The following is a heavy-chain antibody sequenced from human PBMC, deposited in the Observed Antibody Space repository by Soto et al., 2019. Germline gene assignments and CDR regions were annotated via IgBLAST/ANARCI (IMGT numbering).Heavy chain of an antibody. CDR3: AKDSILELRPAAFDI. D-gene: IGHD1-7*01. CDR2: ISGSGGST. V-gene: IGHV3-23*01. CDR1: LFTFSSYA. J-gene: IGHJ3*02. Sequence: PVWPLRLSCSASLFTFSSYAMSWVLQSPFKGLELVSAISGSGGSTYYTDSVKGRFTISRDNSKNTLYLQMNSLRAEDTAVYYCAKDSILELRPAAFDIWGQGTMVTVSS.